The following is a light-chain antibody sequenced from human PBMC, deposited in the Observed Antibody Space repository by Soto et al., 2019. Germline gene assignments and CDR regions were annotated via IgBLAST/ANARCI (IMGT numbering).Light chain of an antibody. CDR2: EVS. V-gene: IGLV2-14*01. Sequence: QSALTQPASVSGSPGQSITISCTGTSSDVGIYNYVSWYQQHPGKAPKLMIYEVSNRPSGVSNRFSGSKSGNTASLTISGLQAEDEADYYCSSYTSSSTWVFGRGTKLTVL. J-gene: IGLJ3*02. CDR3: SSYTSSSTWV. CDR1: SSDVGIYNY.